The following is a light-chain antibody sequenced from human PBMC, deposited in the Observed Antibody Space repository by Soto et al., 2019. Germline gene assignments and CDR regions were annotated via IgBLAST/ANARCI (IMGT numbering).Light chain of an antibody. Sequence: DIQMTQSPSTLSVSVGDRVTITCRASQYISSWLAWYQQKPGKAPKLLIYKASSLESGVPSRFSGRGSGTEFTLTISSLQPDDVATYYCQQYNSQRTFGQGTKVEIK. CDR3: QQYNSQRT. CDR1: QYISSW. J-gene: IGKJ1*01. V-gene: IGKV1-5*03. CDR2: KAS.